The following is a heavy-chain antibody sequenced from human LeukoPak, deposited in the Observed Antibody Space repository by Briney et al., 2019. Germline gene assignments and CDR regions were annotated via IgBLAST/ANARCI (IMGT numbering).Heavy chain of an antibody. CDR3: AREKQWFGELLGGRGYMDV. D-gene: IGHD3-10*01. Sequence: SETLSLTCAVSCGSISSGVYFCRWIRHPPGKGLEWFVYIYHSGSTYYSPSLKSQVTISLDSSNNPFSLNFSPVTAADTAVYYCAREKQWFGELLGGRGYMDVWGKGTTVTISS. J-gene: IGHJ6*03. CDR1: CGSISSGVYF. CDR2: IYHSGST. V-gene: IGHV4-30-4*07.